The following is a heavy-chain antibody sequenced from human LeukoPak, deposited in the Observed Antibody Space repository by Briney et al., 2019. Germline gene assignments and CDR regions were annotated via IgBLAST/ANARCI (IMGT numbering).Heavy chain of an antibody. CDR2: INIDGSYA. Sequence: GGSLRLSCVASGFTFSSYWLHWVRQAPGKGLVWVSHINIDGSYATYAESVKGRFTISRDNAKNTLFLQMNSLRAEDTAVYYCARINYEGDSWGQGTLVTVSS. CDR3: ARINYEGDS. D-gene: IGHD3-16*01. CDR1: GFTFSSYW. V-gene: IGHV3-74*01. J-gene: IGHJ4*02.